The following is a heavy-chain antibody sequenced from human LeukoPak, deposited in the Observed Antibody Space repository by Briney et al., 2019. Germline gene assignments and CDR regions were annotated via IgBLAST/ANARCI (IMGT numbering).Heavy chain of an antibody. J-gene: IGHJ4*02. V-gene: IGHV1-46*01. CDR3: ARGGDGYNTIGY. Sequence: APVKVSCKASGYTFTTYYIHWVRQAPGQGLEWMGIINPSGGSTSYAQKFQGRVTMTRDTSTSTAYMELSSLRSEDTVVYYCARGGDGYNTIGYWGQGTLVTVSS. D-gene: IGHD5-24*01. CDR1: GYTFTTYY. CDR2: INPSGGST.